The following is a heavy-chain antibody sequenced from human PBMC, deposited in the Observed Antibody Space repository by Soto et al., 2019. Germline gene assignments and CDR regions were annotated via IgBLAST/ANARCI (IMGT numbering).Heavy chain of an antibody. Sequence: TSVTLSLTCSVSGGSISSSSYYWVWIRQPPGKGLEWIGDISYGGSTFYNPSLKSRVTMSVETSKNQFSLKLRSVTAADTSVYYCARRGRGSYHSYYYYMDVWGKGTTVTVSS. CDR3: ARRGRGSYHSYYYYMDV. CDR1: GGSISSSSYY. V-gene: IGHV4-39*01. J-gene: IGHJ6*03. CDR2: ISYGGST. D-gene: IGHD1-26*01.